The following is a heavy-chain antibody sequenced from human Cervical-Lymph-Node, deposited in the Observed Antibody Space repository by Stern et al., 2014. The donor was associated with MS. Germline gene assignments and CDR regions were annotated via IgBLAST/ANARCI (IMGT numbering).Heavy chain of an antibody. CDR1: GLSLSTTGVG. J-gene: IGHJ4*02. Sequence: QVTLKESGPTLVKPTQTLKLTCTLSGLSLSTTGVGVGWIRQPPGKALEWLAILYWDYDKRYSSSLKSRLTITRDTSKNRVVLTMTNMDPVDTATYYCAHSLTSPLAWGDFFDYWGQGILVTVSS. V-gene: IGHV2-5*02. D-gene: IGHD3-10*01. CDR3: AHSLTSPLAWGDFFDY. CDR2: LYWDYDK.